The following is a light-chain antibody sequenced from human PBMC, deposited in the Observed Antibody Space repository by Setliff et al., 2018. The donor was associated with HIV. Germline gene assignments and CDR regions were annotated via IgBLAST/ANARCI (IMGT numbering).Light chain of an antibody. CDR1: SSNIGNNFF. Sequence: QSVLTQPPSVSAAPGQKVTISCSGSSSNIGNNFFVSWYQQFPGTAPKLLIYDNNKRPSEIPDRFSGCKSGTSATLDITGLQTGDEADYYCGTWDTSLSACVFGTGTKV. J-gene: IGLJ1*01. CDR3: GTWDTSLSACV. V-gene: IGLV1-51*01. CDR2: DNN.